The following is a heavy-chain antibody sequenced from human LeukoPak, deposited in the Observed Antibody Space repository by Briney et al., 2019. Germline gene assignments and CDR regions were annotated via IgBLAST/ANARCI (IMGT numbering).Heavy chain of an antibody. J-gene: IGHJ4*02. CDR1: GFTFSNYW. D-gene: IGHD3-9*01. V-gene: IGHV3-74*01. Sequence: GGSLSLSCAASGFTFSNYWMNWVRQVPGKGLVWVSRIKTDGGTSYSDSVKGRFTISRDNAKNTLYLQMNSLRAEDTAVYYCVRDLNYWGQGTMVTVSS. CDR3: VRDLNY. CDR2: IKTDGGT.